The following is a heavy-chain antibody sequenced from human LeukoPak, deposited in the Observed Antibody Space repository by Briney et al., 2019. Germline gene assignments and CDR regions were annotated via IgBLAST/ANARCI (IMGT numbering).Heavy chain of an antibody. Sequence: GGSLRLSCAASGFTFSSYAMHWVRQAPGKGLEWVAVISYDGSNKYYADSVKGRFTISRDNSKDTLYLQMNSLRAEDTAVYYCAKVGVEMAAGLGYWGQGTLVTVSS. CDR1: GFTFSSYA. D-gene: IGHD5-24*01. J-gene: IGHJ4*02. V-gene: IGHV3-30*04. CDR3: AKVGVEMAAGLGY. CDR2: ISYDGSNK.